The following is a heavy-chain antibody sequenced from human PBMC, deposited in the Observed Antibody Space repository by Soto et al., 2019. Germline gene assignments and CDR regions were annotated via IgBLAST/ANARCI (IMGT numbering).Heavy chain of an antibody. CDR1: GYTFTSYG. J-gene: IGHJ4*02. Sequence: ASVKVSCKASGYTFTSYGISWVRQAPGQGLEWMGWINPNSGGTNYAQKFQGWVTMTRDTSISTAYMELSRLRSDDTAVYYCARLQSYGDLDYWGQGTLVTVSS. V-gene: IGHV1-2*04. D-gene: IGHD4-17*01. CDR3: ARLQSYGDLDY. CDR2: INPNSGGT.